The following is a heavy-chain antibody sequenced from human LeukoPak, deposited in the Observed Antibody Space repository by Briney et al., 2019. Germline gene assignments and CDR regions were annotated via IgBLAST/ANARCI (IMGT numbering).Heavy chain of an antibody. CDR3: ARVLSGNYYPADY. D-gene: IGHD1-26*01. CDR1: GGSFSGYY. CDR2: INHTGST. Sequence: SKTLSLTCAVYGGSFSGYYWSWIRQPPGKGLEWIGEINHTGSTNYNPSLKSRVTISIDTSKNHFSLKLSSVTAADTAVYYCARVLSGNYYPADYWGQGTLVTVSS. V-gene: IGHV4-34*01. J-gene: IGHJ4*02.